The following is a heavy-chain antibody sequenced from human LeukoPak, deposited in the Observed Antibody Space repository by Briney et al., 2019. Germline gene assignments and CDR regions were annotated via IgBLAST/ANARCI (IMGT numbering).Heavy chain of an antibody. V-gene: IGHV3-43D*03. J-gene: IGHJ3*02. CDR1: GFTFDDYA. D-gene: IGHD4-11*01. CDR2: ISWDGGST. CDR3: AKTFSSTVTYDAFDI. Sequence: GGSLRFSCAASGFTFDDYAMHWVRQAPGKGLEWVSLISWDGGSTYYADSVKGRFTISRDNSKNSLYLQMNSLRAEDTALYYCAKTFSSTVTYDAFDIWGQGTMVTVSS.